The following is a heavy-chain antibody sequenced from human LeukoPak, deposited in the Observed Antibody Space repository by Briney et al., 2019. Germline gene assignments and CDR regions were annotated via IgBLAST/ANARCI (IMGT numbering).Heavy chain of an antibody. V-gene: IGHV4-59*01. CDR2: IYYSGST. J-gene: IGHJ4*02. Sequence: PSETLSLTCTVSGGSISSYYWSWIRQPPGKGLEWIGYIYYSGSTNYNPSLKSRVTMSVDTSKNQFSLKLSSVTAADTAVYYCARVEQQLVLDYWGQGTLVTVSS. CDR1: GGSISSYY. CDR3: ARVEQQLVLDY. D-gene: IGHD6-13*01.